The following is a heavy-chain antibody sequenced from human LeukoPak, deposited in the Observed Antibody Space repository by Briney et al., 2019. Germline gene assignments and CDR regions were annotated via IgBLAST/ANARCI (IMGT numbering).Heavy chain of an antibody. Sequence: SETLSLTCTVSGGSTSSYYWSWIRQPPGKGLEWIGYIYYSGSTNYNPSLKSRVTISVDTSKNQFSLKLSSVTAADTAVYYCARGTGLPEYWGQGTLVTVSS. J-gene: IGHJ4*02. CDR1: GGSTSSYY. CDR2: IYYSGST. CDR3: ARGTGLPEY. D-gene: IGHD1-14*01. V-gene: IGHV4-59*08.